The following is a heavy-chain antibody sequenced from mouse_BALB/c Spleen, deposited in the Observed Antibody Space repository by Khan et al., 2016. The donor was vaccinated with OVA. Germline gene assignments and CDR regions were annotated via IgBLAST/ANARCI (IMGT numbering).Heavy chain of an antibody. CDR1: AYSITSDYA. D-gene: IGHD2-14*01. CDR2: ISYSGSP. Sequence: EVQLQESGPGLVKPSQSLSLTCTVTAYSITSDYAWTWIRQFPENKLEWMGYISYSGSPSYNPSLKSRISITRDTSKTQFFLQLISVTTEDTATYYCACIRCYYRYSFFDYWGQGTTLTVSS. CDR3: ACIRCYYRYSFFDY. J-gene: IGHJ2*01. V-gene: IGHV3-2*02.